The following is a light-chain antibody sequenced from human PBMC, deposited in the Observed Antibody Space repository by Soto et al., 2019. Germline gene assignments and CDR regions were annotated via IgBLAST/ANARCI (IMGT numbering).Light chain of an antibody. CDR1: SSNIGAGYD. CDR2: GNS. V-gene: IGLV1-40*01. Sequence: QSVLTQPPSVSGAPGQRVTISCTGSSSNIGAGYDVHWYQQLPGTAPKLLIHGNSNRPSGVPDRFSGSKSGTSASLAITGLQAEDEADYYCQSYDSSLNVVFGGGTKLTV. J-gene: IGLJ2*01. CDR3: QSYDSSLNVV.